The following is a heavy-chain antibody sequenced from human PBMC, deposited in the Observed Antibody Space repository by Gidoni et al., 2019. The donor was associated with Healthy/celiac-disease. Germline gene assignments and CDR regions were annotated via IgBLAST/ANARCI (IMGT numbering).Heavy chain of an antibody. Sequence: QVQLQQWAVGLLKPSETLSLSCAVYGGSFSASYWRRIRLPPGKGLEWIGEINHSGSTNYNPSLKSRVTISIDTSKNQFSLQLSSVTAADTAVYYCARGNHDSSGYPFDYWGQGTLVTVSS. V-gene: IGHV4-34*01. J-gene: IGHJ4*02. CDR1: GGSFSASY. D-gene: IGHD3-22*01. CDR3: ARGNHDSSGYPFDY. CDR2: INHSGST.